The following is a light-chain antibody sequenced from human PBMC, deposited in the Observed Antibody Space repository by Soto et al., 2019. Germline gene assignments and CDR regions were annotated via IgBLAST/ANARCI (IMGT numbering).Light chain of an antibody. CDR3: QQYDDWLRLT. J-gene: IGKJ4*01. Sequence: EIVLTQSPGTLSLSPGERATLSCGACQALRSSYLAWYQQKPGLAPRLVIFGASSRATGIPARFSGSGSGTEFNLTISSLQSEDFAVYFCQQYDDWLRLTFGGGTKVDI. V-gene: IGKV3D-15*01. CDR1: QALRSSY. CDR2: GAS.